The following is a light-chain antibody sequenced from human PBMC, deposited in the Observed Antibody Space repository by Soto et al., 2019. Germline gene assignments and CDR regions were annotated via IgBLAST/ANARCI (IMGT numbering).Light chain of an antibody. Sequence: DIQMTQSPSSLSASVGDRVTITCRASQNISDSLNWYQHKPGQAPKLLIYAASSLQSGVPSRFSGSGSVTDFTLTISSLQPEDFASYFCQRSWTFGQGTKL. V-gene: IGKV1-39*01. J-gene: IGKJ2*01. CDR1: QNISDS. CDR2: AAS. CDR3: QRSWT.